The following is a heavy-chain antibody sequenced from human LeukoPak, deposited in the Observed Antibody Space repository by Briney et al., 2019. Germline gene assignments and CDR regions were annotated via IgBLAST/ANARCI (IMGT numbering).Heavy chain of an antibody. Sequence: GGSLRLSCAASGFTFSSYAMSWVRQAPGKGLEWVSAISGSGGSTYYADSVKGRFTISRDNSKNTLYLQMNSLRAEDTAVYYCAKPYCSSTSCLGWFDPWGQGTLVTVSS. V-gene: IGHV3-23*01. J-gene: IGHJ5*02. CDR3: AKPYCSSTSCLGWFDP. CDR1: GFTFSSYA. CDR2: ISGSGGST. D-gene: IGHD2-2*01.